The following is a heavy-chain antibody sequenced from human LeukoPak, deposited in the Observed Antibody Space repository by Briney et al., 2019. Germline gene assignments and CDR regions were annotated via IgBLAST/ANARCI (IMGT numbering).Heavy chain of an antibody. CDR1: GFTFDDYA. J-gene: IGHJ3*02. CDR2: ISGSGGST. CDR3: AKREVDAFDI. V-gene: IGHV3-23*01. Sequence: PGGSLRLPCAASGFTFDDYAMSWVRQAPGKGLEWVSAISGSGGSTYYADSVKGRFTISRDNSKNTLYLQMNSLRAEDTAVYYCAKREVDAFDIWGQGTMVTVSS.